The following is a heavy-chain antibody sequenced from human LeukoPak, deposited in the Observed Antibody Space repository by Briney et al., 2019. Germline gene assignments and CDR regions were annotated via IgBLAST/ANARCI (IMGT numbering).Heavy chain of an antibody. D-gene: IGHD2/OR15-2a*01. V-gene: IGHV3-48*02. CDR3: AREEYQRGWFGP. CDR2: ISSTSTTI. J-gene: IGHJ5*02. CDR1: GFSLSTYS. Sequence: GGSLRLSCAASGFSLSTYSMNWARQTPGKGLEWVSYISSTSTTIYYTDFVRGRFTVSRDNANNSLFLQMNSLRDEDTAVYYCAREEYQRGWFGPWGQGTLVTVSS.